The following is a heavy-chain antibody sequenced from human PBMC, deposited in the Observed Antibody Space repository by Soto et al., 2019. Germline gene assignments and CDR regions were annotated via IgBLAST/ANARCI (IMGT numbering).Heavy chain of an antibody. CDR2: IIPISGTA. D-gene: IGHD2-2*01. Sequence: QVQLVQSGAEVKKPGSSVKVSCKASGGTFSSYAISWVRQAPGQGLEWMGGIIPISGTANYAQKFQGRVTITADESTSTAYMELSSLRSEDTGVYYCARSQGSSTSLEIYYYYYYGMEVWGSGTTVTVSS. J-gene: IGHJ6*04. V-gene: IGHV1-69*01. CDR3: ARSQGSSTSLEIYYYYYYGMEV. CDR1: GGTFSSYA.